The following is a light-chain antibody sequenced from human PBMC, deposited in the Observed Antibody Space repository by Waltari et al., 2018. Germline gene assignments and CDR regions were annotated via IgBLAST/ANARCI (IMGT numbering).Light chain of an antibody. Sequence: EIVLTQSPGTLSLSPGERASLSCRASQIISTSYLAWYQQKPGQAPRLLIYDASRRATGIPDRFSGSGSGTDFTLTISRLEPEDFATYYCQQYNSYSYTFGQGTKLEIK. CDR3: QQYNSYSYT. CDR2: DAS. CDR1: QIISTSY. J-gene: IGKJ2*01. V-gene: IGKV3-20*01.